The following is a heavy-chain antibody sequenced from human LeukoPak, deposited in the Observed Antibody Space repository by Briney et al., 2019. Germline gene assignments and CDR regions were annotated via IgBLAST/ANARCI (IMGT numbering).Heavy chain of an antibody. CDR3: ARGPRYSFY. V-gene: IGHV3-53*01. J-gene: IGHJ4*02. CDR1: GFIVSHNY. CDR2: IYIDGTT. Sequence: GGSLRLSCAASGFIVSHNYMTWVRQAPGKGLEWISVIYIDGTTYYADSVKGRFTNSRDQANNTLYLQMNTLRDEDTAVYYCARGPRYSFYWGQGTLVSVSS. D-gene: IGHD6-13*01.